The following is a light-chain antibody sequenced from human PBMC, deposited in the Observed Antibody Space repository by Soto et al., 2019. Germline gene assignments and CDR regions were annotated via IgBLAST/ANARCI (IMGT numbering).Light chain of an antibody. V-gene: IGKV3-20*01. J-gene: IGKJ2*01. CDR2: GAS. Sequence: EIVLTQSPGTLSLSPGERATLSCRASQSVSSSYLAWYQQKPGQAPRLLIYGASSRATGIPDRFSGSGSGTDFNLTISRLEPEDFAVYYCQQYGSSTYTFGQRTKLEIK. CDR1: QSVSSSY. CDR3: QQYGSSTYT.